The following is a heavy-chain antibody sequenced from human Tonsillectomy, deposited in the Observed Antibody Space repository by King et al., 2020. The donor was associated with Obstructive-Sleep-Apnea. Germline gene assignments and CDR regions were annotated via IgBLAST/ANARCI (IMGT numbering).Heavy chain of an antibody. CDR1: GYSFATYW. V-gene: IGHV5-51*01. D-gene: IGHD5-12*01. CDR2: IYPGDSDT. Sequence: LQLVQSGAEVKESGESLKISCKGSGYSFATYWIGWVRQMPGKGLEWMGIIYPGDSDTRYSPSFQGQVTISADKSFSTAYLQWSSLQASDTAMYYCARGYDRNYFDYWGQGTLVTVSS. J-gene: IGHJ4*02. CDR3: ARGYDRNYFDY.